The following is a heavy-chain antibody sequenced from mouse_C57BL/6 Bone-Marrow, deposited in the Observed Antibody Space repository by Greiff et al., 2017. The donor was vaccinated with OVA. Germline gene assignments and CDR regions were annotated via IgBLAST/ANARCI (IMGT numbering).Heavy chain of an antibody. CDR2: IYPGSGNT. V-gene: IGHV1-76*01. CDR1: GYTFTDYY. CDR3: ARRGWRDFDY. J-gene: IGHJ2*01. D-gene: IGHD1-1*02. Sequence: QVQLQQSGAELVRPGASVKLSCKASGYTFTDYYINWVKQRPGQGLEWIARIYPGSGNTYYNEKFKGKATLTAEKSSSTAYMQLSSLTSEDSAVYVCARRGWRDFDYWGQGTTLTVSS.